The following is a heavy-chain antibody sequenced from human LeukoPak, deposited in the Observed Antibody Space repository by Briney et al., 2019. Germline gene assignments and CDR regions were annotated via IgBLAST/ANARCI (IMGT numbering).Heavy chain of an antibody. CDR2: INHSGST. CDR3: ARGPYYDSSGPHPRNFDY. D-gene: IGHD3-22*01. J-gene: IGHJ4*02. V-gene: IGHV4-34*01. Sequence: SETLSLTCAVYGESFSGYYWSWIRQPPGKGLEWIGEINHSGSTNYNPSLKSRVTISVDTSKNQFSLKLSSVTAADTAVYYCARGPYYDSSGPHPRNFDYWGQGTLVTVSS. CDR1: GESFSGYY.